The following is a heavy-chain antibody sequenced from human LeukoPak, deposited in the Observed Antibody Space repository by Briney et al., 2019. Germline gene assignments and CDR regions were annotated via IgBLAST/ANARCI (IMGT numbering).Heavy chain of an antibody. V-gene: IGHV4-59*08. CDR3: ARLKLGAYFDL. J-gene: IGHJ5*02. CDR2: VYNSGDT. Sequence: GSLRLSCAASGFTFSSYAMHWIRQSPGKGLEWVGYVYNSGDTGKNPSLKSRVTILLDTSKNQCSLKLTSVSAADTAVYYCARLKLGAYFDLWGQGSLVTVSS. CDR1: GFTFSSYA. D-gene: IGHD3-16*01.